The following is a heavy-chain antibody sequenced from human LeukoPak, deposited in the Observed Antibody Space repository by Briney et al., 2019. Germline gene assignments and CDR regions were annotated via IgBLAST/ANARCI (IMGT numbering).Heavy chain of an antibody. CDR2: ISGSGGST. D-gene: IGHD5-18*01. CDR1: GFTSSIYW. Sequence: GGSLRLSCAASGFTSSIYWMSWVRQAPGKGLEWVSAISGSGGSTYYADSVKGRFTISRDNSKNTLYLQMNSLRAEDTAVYYCAKGKKTAMDPVDYWGQGTLVTVSS. J-gene: IGHJ4*02. CDR3: AKGKKTAMDPVDY. V-gene: IGHV3-23*01.